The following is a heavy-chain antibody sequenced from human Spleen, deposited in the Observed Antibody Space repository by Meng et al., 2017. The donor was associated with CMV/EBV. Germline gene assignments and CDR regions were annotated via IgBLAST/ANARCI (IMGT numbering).Heavy chain of an antibody. Sequence: ASVKVSCKASGYTFTGYYIHWVRQAPGQGLEWMGWINPNSGDTNYSQKFQGRVTMTRHTSINTAYMELSSLRSDDTAVYFCARDDYGDIPFDSWGQGTLVTVSS. J-gene: IGHJ4*02. CDR1: GYTFTGYY. V-gene: IGHV1-2*02. CDR2: INPNSGDT. CDR3: ARDDYGDIPFDS. D-gene: IGHD4-17*01.